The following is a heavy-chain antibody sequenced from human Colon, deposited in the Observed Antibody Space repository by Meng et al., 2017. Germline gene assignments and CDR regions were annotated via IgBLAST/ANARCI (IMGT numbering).Heavy chain of an antibody. D-gene: IGHD6-19*01. CDR1: GFTFRAYG. Sequence: QVQLVESGGGVVQPGRSLRLACEASGFTFRAYGMHWVRQAPGKGLEWVAVIAHDGSIKYYADSVKGRSTISRDNSKNTLYLELNSLRIEDRAVYYCAKENAERSTNGWPLDYWGQGTLVTVSS. CDR3: AKENAERSTNGWPLDY. CDR2: IAHDGSIK. V-gene: IGHV3-30*18. J-gene: IGHJ4*02.